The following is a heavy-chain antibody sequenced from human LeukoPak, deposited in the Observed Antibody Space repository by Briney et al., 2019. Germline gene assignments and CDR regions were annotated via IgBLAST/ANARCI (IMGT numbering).Heavy chain of an antibody. D-gene: IGHD4-17*01. Sequence: GGSLRLSCAASGFIFSHHGMHWVRQAPGKGLEWVAVVWSDATNRFYADSVKGRFTISRDNSKNTLYLQMNSLRNEDTAVYYCAKVTVTTSIIDYWGQGTLVTVSS. CDR2: VWSDATNR. CDR3: AKVTVTTSIIDY. J-gene: IGHJ4*02. CDR1: GFIFSHHG. V-gene: IGHV3-30*02.